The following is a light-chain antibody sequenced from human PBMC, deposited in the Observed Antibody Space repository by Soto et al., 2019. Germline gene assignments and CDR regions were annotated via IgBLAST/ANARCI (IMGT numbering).Light chain of an antibody. CDR3: QQYNNWPGGT. J-gene: IGKJ1*01. V-gene: IGKV3-15*01. Sequence: EIVLTHSPGTLSLSPWEIATLSCRVSQGVTSNYIAWYQQKPVQAPRLLIYGASTRATGIPARFSGSGSGTEFTLNISSLQSEDFAVYYCQQYNNWPGGTFGQGTKVDIK. CDR1: QGVTSN. CDR2: GAS.